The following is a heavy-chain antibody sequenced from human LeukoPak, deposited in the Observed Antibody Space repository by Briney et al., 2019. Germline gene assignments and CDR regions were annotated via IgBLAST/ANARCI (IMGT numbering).Heavy chain of an antibody. CDR1: GGSISSVDYY. V-gene: IGHV4-31*03. CDR3: ARVRYYYGSGSYSDY. Sequence: PSETLSLTCTVSGGSISSVDYYWSWIRQYPGKGLEWIGYINYRGSAYYNPSLKSRVTISVDTSKNQFSLKLNSVTAADTAVYYCARVRYYYGSGSYSDYWGQGTLVTVSS. J-gene: IGHJ4*02. CDR2: INYRGSA. D-gene: IGHD3-10*01.